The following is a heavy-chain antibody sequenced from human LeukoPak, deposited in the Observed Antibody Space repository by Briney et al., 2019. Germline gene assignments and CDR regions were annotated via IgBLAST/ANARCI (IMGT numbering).Heavy chain of an antibody. CDR2: ISAYNGNT. CDR3: ARERVTIFGVVINYYYYYGMDV. V-gene: IGHV1-18*01. J-gene: IGHJ6*02. D-gene: IGHD3-3*01. CDR1: GYTFTSYG. Sequence: ASVKVSCKASGYTFTSYGISWVRQAPGQGLEWMGWISAYNGNTNYAQKFQGRVTMTRNTSISTAYMELSSLRSEDTAVYYCARERVTIFGVVINYYYYYGMDVWGQGTTVTVFS.